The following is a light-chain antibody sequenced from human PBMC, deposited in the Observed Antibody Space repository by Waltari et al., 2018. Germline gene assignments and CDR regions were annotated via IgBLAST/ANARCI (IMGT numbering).Light chain of an antibody. CDR3: QHHFRLPAT. CDR2: GAS. V-gene: IGKV3-20*01. Sequence: EIVLTQSPGSLSLSPGERATLSCRASQSIRRYIAWYQQTPGQAPRLLIYGASNRATGVPPRGSGSGAGTDVSLTISGLEPEDSAVYYCQHHFRLPATFGQGTKVEIK. J-gene: IGKJ1*01. CDR1: QSIRRY.